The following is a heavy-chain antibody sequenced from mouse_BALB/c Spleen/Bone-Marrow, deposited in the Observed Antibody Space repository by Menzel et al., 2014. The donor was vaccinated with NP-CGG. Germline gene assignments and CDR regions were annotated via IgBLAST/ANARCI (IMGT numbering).Heavy chain of an antibody. D-gene: IGHD1-2*01. Sequence: QVQLQQSGAELVKPGTSVKLSCKASGYTFTSHYIYWVKQRPGQGLKWIGEINPNNGGTNFNAKFKSKATLTVDKSSSTAYMQLSSLTSEDSAAYYCTRLSLLRGYFDYWGQGTTLTVSS. V-gene: IGHV1S81*02. J-gene: IGHJ2*01. CDR2: INPNNGGT. CDR3: TRLSLLRGYFDY. CDR1: GYTFTSHY.